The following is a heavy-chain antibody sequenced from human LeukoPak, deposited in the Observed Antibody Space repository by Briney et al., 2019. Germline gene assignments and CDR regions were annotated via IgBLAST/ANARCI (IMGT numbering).Heavy chain of an antibody. J-gene: IGHJ5*02. CDR3: ARPQPYSSGNNWFDP. V-gene: IGHV1-69*04. Sequence: APVKVSCKASGGTFSSYAISWVRQAPGQGLEWMGRIIPIFGIANYAQKFQGRVTITADKSTSTAYMELSSLRSEDTAVYYCARPQPYSSGNNWFDPWGQGTLVTVSS. CDR2: IIPIFGIA. D-gene: IGHD6-25*01. CDR1: GGTFSSYA.